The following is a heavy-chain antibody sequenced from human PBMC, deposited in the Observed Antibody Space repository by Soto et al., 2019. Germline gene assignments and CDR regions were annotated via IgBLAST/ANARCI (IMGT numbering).Heavy chain of an antibody. D-gene: IGHD2-15*01. V-gene: IGHV1-69*06. CDR1: GGTFSSYA. CDR3: ARGHFGYCSGGSCYSKFDY. Sequence: SVKVSCNASGGTFSSYAISWVLQAPGQGLEWMGGIIPIFGTANYAQKFQGRVTITADKSTSTAYMELSSLRSEDTAVYYCARGHFGYCSGGSCYSKFDYWGQGTLVTVSS. CDR2: IIPIFGTA. J-gene: IGHJ4*02.